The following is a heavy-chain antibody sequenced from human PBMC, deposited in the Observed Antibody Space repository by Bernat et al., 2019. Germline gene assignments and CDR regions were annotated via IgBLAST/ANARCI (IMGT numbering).Heavy chain of an antibody. CDR3: ARGRLDWQSYWTFDL. Sequence: EVQLVESGGGLVQPGGSLRLSCGASEFNFHNHSMNWVRQAPGKGLEWVAFISSRSTNIDYADSVKGRITVSRDNAKSSLYLQMNSLRVEDTAVYYCARGRLDWQSYWTFDLWGRGTLVAVSS. V-gene: IGHV3-48*01. CDR1: EFNFHNHS. D-gene: IGHD3-3*01. CDR2: ISSRSTNI. J-gene: IGHJ2*01.